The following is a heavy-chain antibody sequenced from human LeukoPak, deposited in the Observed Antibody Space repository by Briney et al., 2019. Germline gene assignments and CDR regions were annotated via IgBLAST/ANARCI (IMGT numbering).Heavy chain of an antibody. CDR3: AKDLIFGVATYFDY. D-gene: IGHD3-3*01. V-gene: IGHV3-23*01. CDR2: ISGSGGST. J-gene: IGHJ4*02. Sequence: PGGSLRLSCAASGFTFSSYAMSWVRQAPGKGLEWVSAISGSGGSTYYADSVKGWFTISRDNSKNTLYLQMNSLRAEDTAVYYCAKDLIFGVATYFDYWGQGTLVTVSS. CDR1: GFTFSSYA.